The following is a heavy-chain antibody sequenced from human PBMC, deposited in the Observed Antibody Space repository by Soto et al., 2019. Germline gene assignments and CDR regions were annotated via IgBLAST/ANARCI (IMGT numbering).Heavy chain of an antibody. V-gene: IGHV1-69*06. CDR3: TMGRIPAHPPLYYHAMDV. CDR1: GGTFSNYA. J-gene: IGHJ6*02. Sequence: QVQLVQSGAEVKKPGSSVKVSCKASGGTFSNYALSWVRQAPGQGLEWLGGIIPIFGTTNYAPKFQNRVTITADKSPRTAYMELSSLKSEDTAVYYCTMGRIPAHPPLYYHAMDVWGQGTTVTGSS. D-gene: IGHD2-2*02. CDR2: IIPIFGTT.